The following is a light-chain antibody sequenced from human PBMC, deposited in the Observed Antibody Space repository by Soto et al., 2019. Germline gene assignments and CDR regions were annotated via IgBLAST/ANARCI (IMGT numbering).Light chain of an antibody. CDR3: QQYYNWPWT. CDR1: QGVSSSY. V-gene: IGKV3-15*01. J-gene: IGKJ1*01. Sequence: EMLLPRSPATLSFSPGEKPPSSSRVSQGVSSSYLAWYQQNPGQAPRLPIHGASTRATGIPARFSGSGSGTEFTLTISGLQSEDFAVYYCQQYYNWPWTFGQGTKVDIK. CDR2: GAS.